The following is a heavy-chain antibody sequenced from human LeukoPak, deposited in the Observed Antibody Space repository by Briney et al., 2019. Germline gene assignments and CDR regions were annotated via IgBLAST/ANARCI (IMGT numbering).Heavy chain of an antibody. J-gene: IGHJ4*02. V-gene: IGHV3-21*04. CDR3: ASLRYDILTGYCDY. D-gene: IGHD3-9*01. Sequence: AGGSLRLSCAASGFTFSSYSMNWVRQAPGKGLEWVSSISSSSSYIYYAHSVKGRFTISRDNAKNSLYLQMNSLRAEDTAVYYCASLRYDILTGYCDYWGQGTLVTVSS. CDR2: ISSSSSYI. CDR1: GFTFSSYS.